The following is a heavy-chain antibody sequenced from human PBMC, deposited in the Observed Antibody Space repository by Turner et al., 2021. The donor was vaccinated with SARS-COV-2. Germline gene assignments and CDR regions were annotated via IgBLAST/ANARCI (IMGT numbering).Heavy chain of an antibody. D-gene: IGHD5-18*01. V-gene: IGHV4-39*01. CDR3: ARLMDTAMDYYGTDV. J-gene: IGHJ6*02. CDR2: IYYSGSA. Sequence: QLQLQESGPGLVKPSETLSLTCAVSGGSISSSSYYWGRIRQPPGKGLEWIGNIYYSGSAYYNPSLKSRVTISVDPSKNQFSLKLTSVTAADTAVYYCARLMDTAMDYYGTDVWGQGTTVTVSS. CDR1: GGSISSSSYY.